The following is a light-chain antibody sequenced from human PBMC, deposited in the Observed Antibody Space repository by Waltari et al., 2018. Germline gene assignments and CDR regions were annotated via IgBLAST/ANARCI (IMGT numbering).Light chain of an antibody. V-gene: IGKV3-20*01. CDR3: QNHERLPAT. CDR1: QSISRY. CDR2: GAS. Sequence: EVVLTQSPGTLSLSPGERATLFCRASQSISRYLVWYQQRPGQAPRLLIYGASTRAAGIPDRFSVSGSGTDFTLSMSRLEPEDFAVYYCQNHERLPATFGQGTRVEIK. J-gene: IGKJ1*01.